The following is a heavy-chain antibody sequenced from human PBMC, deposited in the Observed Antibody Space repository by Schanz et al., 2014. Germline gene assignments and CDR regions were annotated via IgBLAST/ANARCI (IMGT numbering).Heavy chain of an antibody. CDR1: GYTFTGYY. D-gene: IGHD1-26*01. CDR3: ARFNSGSHSPPYYYYGMDV. Sequence: QVQLVQSGAEVKKPGASVKVSCEASGYTFTGYYIHWVRQAPGQGLEWMGWISANSGGTNYAQKLQGRVTMTTDTSTNTAYMELRSLTSDDTAVYYCARFNSGSHSPPYYYYGMDVWGQGTTVTVSS. J-gene: IGHJ6*02. CDR2: ISANSGGT. V-gene: IGHV1-2*02.